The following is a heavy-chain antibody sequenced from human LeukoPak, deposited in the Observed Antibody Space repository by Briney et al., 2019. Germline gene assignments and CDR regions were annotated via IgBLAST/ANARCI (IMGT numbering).Heavy chain of an antibody. CDR1: GFTFSSYS. Sequence: GGSLRLSCVASGFTFSSYSMNWVRQPPGKGPEWVSYISSDDTTIYYADSVKGRFTISRDNAKNSLYLQMSSLRDEDTAVYYCARGDDSGYYDYFDYWGQGALVTVSS. J-gene: IGHJ4*02. CDR3: ARGDDSGYYDYFDY. V-gene: IGHV3-48*02. D-gene: IGHD3-22*01. CDR2: ISSDDTTI.